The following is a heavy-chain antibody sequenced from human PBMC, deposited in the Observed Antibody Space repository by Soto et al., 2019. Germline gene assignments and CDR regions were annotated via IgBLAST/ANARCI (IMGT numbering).Heavy chain of an antibody. CDR3: ARQRMDTAMVMVLDV. V-gene: IGHV5-51*01. CDR1: GYSFTSYW. CDR2: IYPGDSDT. D-gene: IGHD5-18*01. Sequence: GESLKISCKGSGYSFTSYWIGWVRQMPGKGLEWMGIIYPGDSDTRYSPSFQGQVTISADKSISTAYLQWSSLKASDTAMYYCARQRMDTAMVMVLDVWGQGTTVTVSS. J-gene: IGHJ6*02.